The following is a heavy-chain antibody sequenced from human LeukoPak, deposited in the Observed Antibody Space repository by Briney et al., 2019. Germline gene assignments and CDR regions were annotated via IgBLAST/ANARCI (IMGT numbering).Heavy chain of an antibody. D-gene: IGHD3-9*01. CDR3: ARVGELRSFDWLSPYYFDS. J-gene: IGHJ4*02. CDR2: IIPIFGTT. CDR1: GGTLSRYA. V-gene: IGHV1-69*13. Sequence: GASVKVSCKASGGTLSRYAISWVRQAPGQGLEWMGGIIPIFGTTNYAQKFQGRVTITADESTSTVYMELSSLRSEDTAVYYCARVGELRSFDWLSPYYFDSWGQGTLVTVSS.